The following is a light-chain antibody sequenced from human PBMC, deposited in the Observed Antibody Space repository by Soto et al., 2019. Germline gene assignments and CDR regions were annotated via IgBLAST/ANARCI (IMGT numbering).Light chain of an antibody. CDR1: QNVRTY. Sequence: DIQMTQSPSSLSASVGDRVTITCRASQNVRTYLNWYQQKPGKPPKLLIYGASALQGGVPSRFSGSGSGTDFTLTIGSLQLEDFATYYCQQTFGPPLTFGGGTKAEIK. CDR3: QQTFGPPLT. J-gene: IGKJ4*01. CDR2: GAS. V-gene: IGKV1-39*01.